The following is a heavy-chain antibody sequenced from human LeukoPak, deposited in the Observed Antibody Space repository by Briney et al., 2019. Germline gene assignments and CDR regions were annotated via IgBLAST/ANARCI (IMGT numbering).Heavy chain of an antibody. D-gene: IGHD2-15*01. CDR2: IYYSGTT. V-gene: IGHV4-59*01. CDR3: ARSPGGGFDI. CDR1: GGSITNFY. Sequence: PSETLSLTCTVSGGSITNFYGGWIRQSPGKGLELIGYIYYSGTTNYSPSLKSRVSISVDTSKKQFSLELSSVTAADTAVYYCARSPGGGFDIWGQGTMVTVSS. J-gene: IGHJ3*02.